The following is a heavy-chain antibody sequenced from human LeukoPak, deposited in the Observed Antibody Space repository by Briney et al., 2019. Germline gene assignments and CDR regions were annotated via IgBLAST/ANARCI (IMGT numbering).Heavy chain of an antibody. J-gene: IGHJ6*02. D-gene: IGHD4-17*01. CDR2: MNNGPGAT. CDR1: GFSFSTSP. V-gene: IGHV3-23*01. CDR3: AKTHYGLLDV. Sequence: GGSLRLSCAASGFSFSTSPMSWVRQPPGKGLEWVSAMNNGPGATFYRDSVRGRFTIFRDDSKSTLYLQMNSLRAEDTGTYYCAKTHYGLLDVWGQGTTVTVSS.